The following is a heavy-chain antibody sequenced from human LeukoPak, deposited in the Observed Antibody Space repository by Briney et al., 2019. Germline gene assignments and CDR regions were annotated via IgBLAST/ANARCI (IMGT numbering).Heavy chain of an antibody. CDR2: IYHSGST. D-gene: IGHD3-10*01. J-gene: IGHJ4*02. CDR3: AREGGLLWFGELSTY. CDR1: GYFISSGYY. Sequence: SETLSLTCTVSGYFISSGYYWGWIRQPPGKGLEWIGSIYHSGSTYYNPSLKSRVTISVDTSKNQFSLKLSSVTAADTAVYYCAREGGLLWFGELSTYWGQGTLVTVSS. V-gene: IGHV4-38-2*02.